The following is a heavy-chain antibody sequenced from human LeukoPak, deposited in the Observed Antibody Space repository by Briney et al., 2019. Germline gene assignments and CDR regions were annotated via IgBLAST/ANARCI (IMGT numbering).Heavy chain of an antibody. J-gene: IGHJ4*02. CDR1: GYTFTNYY. D-gene: IGHD5-18*01. CDR2: INPSGGST. CDR3: ARSQGGAFSYGTDY. Sequence: ASVKVSCKASGYTFTNYYMQWVRQAPGQGLEWIGIINPSGGSTSYARKFQGRVSMTRDTSTSTVYMELSSLRSEDTAVYYCARSQGGAFSYGTDYWGQGTLVTVSS. V-gene: IGHV1-46*01.